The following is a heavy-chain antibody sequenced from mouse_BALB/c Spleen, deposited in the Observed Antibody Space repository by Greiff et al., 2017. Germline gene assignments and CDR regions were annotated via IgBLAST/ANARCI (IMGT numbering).Heavy chain of an antibody. CDR3: ARDYYGSSYVDYFDY. CDR2: IDPANGNT. V-gene: IGHV14-3*02. Sequence: EVKLMESGAELVKPGASVKLSCTASGFNIKDTYMHWVKQRPEQGLEWIGRIDPANGNTKYDPKFQGKATITADTSSNTAYLQLSSLTSEDTAVYYCARDYYGSSYVDYFDYWGQGTTLTVSS. CDR1: GFNIKDTY. D-gene: IGHD1-1*01. J-gene: IGHJ2*01.